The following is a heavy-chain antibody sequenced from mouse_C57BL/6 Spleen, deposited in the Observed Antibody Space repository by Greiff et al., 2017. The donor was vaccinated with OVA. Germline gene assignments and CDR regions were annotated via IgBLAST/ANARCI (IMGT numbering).Heavy chain of an antibody. CDR1: GYTFTDYY. J-gene: IGHJ2*01. Sequence: VQLQQSGPVLVKPGASVKMSCKASGYTFTDYYMNWVKQSHGKSLEWIGVINPYNGGTSYNQKFKGKATLTVDKSSSTAYMELNSLTSEDSAVYYCANSNYGRYYFDYWGQGTTLTVSS. V-gene: IGHV1-19*01. CDR3: ANSNYGRYYFDY. D-gene: IGHD2-5*01. CDR2: INPYNGGT.